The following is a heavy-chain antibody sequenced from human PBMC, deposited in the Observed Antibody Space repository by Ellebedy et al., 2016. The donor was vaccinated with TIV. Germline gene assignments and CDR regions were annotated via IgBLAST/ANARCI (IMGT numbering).Heavy chain of an antibody. CDR1: GFTFSDYY. D-gene: IGHD2-2*01. Sequence: GESLKISCAASGFTFSDYYMIWIRQAPGKGLEWVSYISSSGSTIYYADSVKGRFTISRDNAKNSLSLQMNSLRAKDTAVYYCARDARFIDQQHNWFDPWGQGTLVTVSS. V-gene: IGHV3-11*01. CDR3: ARDARFIDQQHNWFDP. CDR2: ISSSGSTI. J-gene: IGHJ5*02.